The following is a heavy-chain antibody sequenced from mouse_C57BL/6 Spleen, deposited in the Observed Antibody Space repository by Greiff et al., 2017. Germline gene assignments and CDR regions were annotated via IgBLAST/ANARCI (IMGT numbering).Heavy chain of an antibody. J-gene: IGHJ2*01. CDR2: IYPGSGST. Sequence: VKLQQPGAELVKPGASVKMSCKASGYTFTSYWITWVKQRPGQGLEWIGDIYPGSGSTNYNEKFKSKATLTVDTSSSTAYMQLSSLTSEDSAVYYCARGYYYGSSPCYFDYWGQGTTLTVSS. CDR1: GYTFTSYW. CDR3: ARGYYYGSSPCYFDY. D-gene: IGHD1-1*01. V-gene: IGHV1-55*01.